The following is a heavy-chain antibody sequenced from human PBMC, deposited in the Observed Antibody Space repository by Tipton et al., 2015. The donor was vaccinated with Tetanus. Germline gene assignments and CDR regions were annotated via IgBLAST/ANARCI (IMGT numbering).Heavy chain of an antibody. CDR3: ASASGFDAFDI. V-gene: IGHV3-30-3*01. J-gene: IGHJ3*02. Sequence: SLRLSCAASGFTFSSYAMHWVRQAPGKGLEWVAVISYDGSNKYYADSVKGRFTISRDNSKNTLYLQMNSLRAEDTAVYYCASASGFDAFDIWGQGTMVTVSS. CDR1: GFTFSSYA. CDR2: ISYDGSNK. D-gene: IGHD3-22*01.